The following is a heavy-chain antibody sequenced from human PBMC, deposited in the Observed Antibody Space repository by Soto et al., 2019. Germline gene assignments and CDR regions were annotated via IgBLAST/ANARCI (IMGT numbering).Heavy chain of an antibody. CDR3: ARGDPVGAIGRFYFAS. V-gene: IGHV3-53*01. D-gene: IGHD1-26*01. Sequence: GGSLRLSCAAPGLSISDDDMTWVRQAPGNGLEGGSVLASDENATCYAACVQSRGTVSRDTSKNTLSLQWDSLRDEDTAVYYFARGDPVGAIGRFYFASWGQGTLVTVSS. CDR1: GLSISDDD. CDR2: LASDENAT. J-gene: IGHJ4*02.